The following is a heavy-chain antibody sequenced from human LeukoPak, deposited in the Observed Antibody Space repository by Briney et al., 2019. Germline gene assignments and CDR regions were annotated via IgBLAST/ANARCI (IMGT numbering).Heavy chain of an antibody. V-gene: IGHV3-11*06. CDR2: ISSSSSYI. D-gene: IGHD6-13*01. CDR1: GFTFSDYY. Sequence: GGSLRLSCAASGFTFSDYYMSWIRQAPGKGLEWVSSISSSSSYIYYADSVKGRFTISRDNAKNSLYLQMNSLRVEDTAVYYCARMDTGIAAAASFDYWGQGTLVTVSS. CDR3: ARMDTGIAAAASFDY. J-gene: IGHJ4*02.